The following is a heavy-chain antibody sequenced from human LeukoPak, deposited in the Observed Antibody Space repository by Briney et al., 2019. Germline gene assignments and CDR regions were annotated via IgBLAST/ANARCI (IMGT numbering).Heavy chain of an antibody. J-gene: IGHJ4*02. D-gene: IGHD1-26*01. CDR2: INGDGTTT. Sequence: GGSLRHSCAASGFTLSTHWMHWVRQAPGKGLVWVSRINGDGTTTSYADSVKGRFTISRVNAKSTLYLEMDSLRAEDTAIYYCARRWYTGTYYYFDLWGQGTLVTVSS. V-gene: IGHV3-74*01. CDR1: GFTLSTHW. CDR3: ARRWYTGTYYYFDL.